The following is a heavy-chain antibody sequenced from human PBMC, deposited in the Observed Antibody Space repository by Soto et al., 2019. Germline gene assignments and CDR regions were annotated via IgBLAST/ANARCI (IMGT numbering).Heavy chain of an antibody. J-gene: IGHJ5*02. CDR3: ARVVVVAATSLGLGWFDP. Sequence: SETLSLTCTVSGGSISSSSYYWGWIRQPPGKGLEWIGSIYYSGSTYYNPSLKSRVTISVDTSKNQFSLKLSSVTAADTAVYYCARVVVVAATSLGLGWFDPWGQGTLVTVSS. V-gene: IGHV4-39*01. CDR1: GGSISSSSYY. D-gene: IGHD2-15*01. CDR2: IYYSGST.